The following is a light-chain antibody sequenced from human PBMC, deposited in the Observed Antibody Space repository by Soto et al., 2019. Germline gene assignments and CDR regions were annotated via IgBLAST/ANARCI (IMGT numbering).Light chain of an antibody. Sequence: QSVLTHPPSASGSPGQSVTISCTGTKNDIGVYDFVSWYQHHPGKAPRLIIYEVVQRPSGVPDRSSGSKSGNTASLTVSGLQAADEADYFCQSYAGSSTYVFGSGTKV. CDR3: QSYAGSSTYV. J-gene: IGLJ1*01. V-gene: IGLV2-8*01. CDR2: EVV. CDR1: KNDIGVYDF.